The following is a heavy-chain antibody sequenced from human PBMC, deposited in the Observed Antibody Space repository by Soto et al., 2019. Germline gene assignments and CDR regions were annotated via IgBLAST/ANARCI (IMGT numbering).Heavy chain of an antibody. Sequence: SETLSLTCTVSGGSINNYYWNWIRQPPGKGLEWIGYIYYSGSTNYNPSLKSRVTISVDTSKNQFSLKLSSVTAADTAVYYCARRQRRITFGGVIVTFDYWGQGALVTVSS. V-gene: IGHV4-59*12. CDR3: ARRQRRITFGGVIVTFDY. CDR2: IYYSGST. CDR1: GGSINNYY. J-gene: IGHJ4*02. D-gene: IGHD3-16*02.